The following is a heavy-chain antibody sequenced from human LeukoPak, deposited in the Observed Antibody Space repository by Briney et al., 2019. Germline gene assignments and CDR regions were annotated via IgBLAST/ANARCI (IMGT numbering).Heavy chain of an antibody. CDR1: GGSFSGYY. CDR2: INHSGST. CDR3: ARGGRAFDY. J-gene: IGHJ4*02. Sequence: SETLSLTCAVYGGSFSGYYWSWIRQPPGKGLEWIGEINHSGSTNYNPSLKSRVTISVDTSKNQFSLKLSSVTAADTAVYYCARGGRAFDYWGLGTLVTVSS. D-gene: IGHD2/OR15-2a*01. V-gene: IGHV4-34*01.